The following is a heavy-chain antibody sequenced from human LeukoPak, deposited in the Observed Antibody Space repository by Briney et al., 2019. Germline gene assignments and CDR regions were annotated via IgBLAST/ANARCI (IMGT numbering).Heavy chain of an antibody. CDR3: ARGHFPSSSYCGY. J-gene: IGHJ4*02. CDR2: ISSSSSYI. CDR1: GFTFSNYN. Sequence: PGGSLRLSCAASGFTFSNYNMNWVRQAPGKGLEWVSSISSSSSYIYYADSVKGRFTISRDNAKNSLYLQMNSLRAEDTAVYYCARGHFPSSSYCGYWGQGTLVTVSS. D-gene: IGHD3-3*02. V-gene: IGHV3-21*01.